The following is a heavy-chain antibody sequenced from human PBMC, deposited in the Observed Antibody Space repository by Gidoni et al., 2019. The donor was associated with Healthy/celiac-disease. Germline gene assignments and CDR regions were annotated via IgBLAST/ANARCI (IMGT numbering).Heavy chain of an antibody. Sequence: QLQLQESGPGLVKPSETLSLTCTVSGGSISSSSYYWGWIRQPPGKGLEWIGSIYYSGSTYYNPSLKSRVTISVDTSKNQFSLKLSSVTAADTAVYYCARLNYYGSGIIDYWGQGTLVTVSS. J-gene: IGHJ4*02. CDR3: ARLNYYGSGIIDY. CDR1: GGSISSSSYY. CDR2: IYYSGST. V-gene: IGHV4-39*01. D-gene: IGHD3-10*01.